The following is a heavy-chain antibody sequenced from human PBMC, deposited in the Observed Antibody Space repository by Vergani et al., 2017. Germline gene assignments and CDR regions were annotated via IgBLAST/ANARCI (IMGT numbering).Heavy chain of an antibody. D-gene: IGHD4/OR15-4a*01. CDR3: ATDASPRLSGASGY. Sequence: QVQLVQSGAEVKKPGASVKVSCKASGYTFTSYDINWVRQATGQGLEWMGIINPSGGSTSYAQKFQGRVTMTRDTSTSTVYMELSSLRSEDTAVYYCATDASPRLSGASGYWGQGTLVTVSS. V-gene: IGHV1-46*03. CDR2: INPSGGST. CDR1: GYTFTSYD. J-gene: IGHJ4*02.